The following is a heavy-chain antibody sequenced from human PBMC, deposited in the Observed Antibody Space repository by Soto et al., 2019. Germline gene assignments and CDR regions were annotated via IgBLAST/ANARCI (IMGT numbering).Heavy chain of an antibody. CDR1: GGSISDFY. CDR2: IYYSGST. D-gene: IGHD6-6*01. V-gene: IGHV4-59*01. Sequence: KTSETLSLTCIVSGGSISDFYWSWIRQPPGKGLEWIGYIYYSGSTNYNPSLKSRVTISVDTSKNQFSLNLRSMSPADTAVYYCARVGGLAARTFDYWGPGTLVTVSS. J-gene: IGHJ4*02. CDR3: ARVGGLAARTFDY.